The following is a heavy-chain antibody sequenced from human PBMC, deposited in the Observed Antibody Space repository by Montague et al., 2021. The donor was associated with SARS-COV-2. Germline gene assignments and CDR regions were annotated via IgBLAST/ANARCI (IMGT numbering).Heavy chain of an antibody. CDR3: ARGPIYMSSWYACFDY. Sequence: SETLSLTRTVSGDSMNNYYWSWIRQPPGKGLEWIGYINYSGSTHXXPSLQSRVTLSKDTSKNQFSLRLTSVTAADTAMYFCARGPIYMSSWYACFDYWGQGTMVTVSS. CDR2: INYSGST. J-gene: IGHJ4*02. CDR1: GDSMNNYY. V-gene: IGHV4-59*01. D-gene: IGHD6-13*01.